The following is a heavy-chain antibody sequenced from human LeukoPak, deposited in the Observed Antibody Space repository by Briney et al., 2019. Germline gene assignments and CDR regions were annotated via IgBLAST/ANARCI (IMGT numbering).Heavy chain of an antibody. V-gene: IGHV3-21*01. D-gene: IGHD6-19*01. CDR3: ARGGQGGCPDY. CDR1: GLTSSSYS. J-gene: IGHJ4*02. CDR2: ICSSSSYI. Sequence: GGSQTLSCAASGLTSSSYSMNWVRQAPGKRLEWVSSICSSSSYIYYADSVKGRFTISRDNAKNSLYLQMNSLRAEDTAVYYCARGGQGGCPDYLGQRTMVSVSS.